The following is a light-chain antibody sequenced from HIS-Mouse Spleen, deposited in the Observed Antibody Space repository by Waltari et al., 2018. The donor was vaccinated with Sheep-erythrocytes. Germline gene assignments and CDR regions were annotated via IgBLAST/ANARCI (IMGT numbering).Light chain of an antibody. J-gene: IGLJ1*01. CDR3: CSYAGSYNYV. V-gene: IGLV2-11*01. Sequence: QSALTQPRSVSGSPGQSVTISCTGTSSAVGCYNSFSWYQHHPGKAPKLMIYAVSKRTSGVPDRFSGSKSGNTASLTISGLQAEDEADYYCCSYAGSYNYVFGTGTKVTVL. CDR2: AVS. CDR1: SSAVGCYNS.